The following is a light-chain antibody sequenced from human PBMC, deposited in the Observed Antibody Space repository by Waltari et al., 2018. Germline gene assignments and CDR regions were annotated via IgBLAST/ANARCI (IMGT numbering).Light chain of an antibody. CDR1: QGISSY. CDR3: QELNTYPQSLT. CDR2: AAS. Sequence: DIQLTQSPSFLSASIGDRVTFTCRASQGISSYLAWYQQKPGKAPKLLIYAASTLQSGVPSRFSGSGSGTEFTLSISSLQPEDFATYYCQELNTYPQSLTFGGGTKVEI. V-gene: IGKV1-9*01. J-gene: IGKJ4*01.